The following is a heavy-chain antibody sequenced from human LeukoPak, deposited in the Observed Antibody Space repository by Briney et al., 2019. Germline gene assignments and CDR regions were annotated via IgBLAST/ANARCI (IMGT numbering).Heavy chain of an antibody. J-gene: IGHJ6*03. Sequence: ASVKVSCKASGYTFTGYYIHWVRQAPGQGLEWMGRINPNSGGTNYAQKFQGRVTMTRDTSLSTAYMELSRLRSDDTAVYYCARIWGKDYYYYMDVWGKGTTVTVSS. CDR1: GYTFTGYY. V-gene: IGHV1-2*06. CDR2: INPNSGGT. CDR3: ARIWGKDYYYYMDV. D-gene: IGHD7-27*01.